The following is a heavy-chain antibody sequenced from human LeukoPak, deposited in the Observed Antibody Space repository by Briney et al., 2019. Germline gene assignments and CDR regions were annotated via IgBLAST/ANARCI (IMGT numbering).Heavy chain of an antibody. CDR2: IKQDGSEK. CDR3: ARGPYYGSGSYSSFDY. J-gene: IGHJ4*02. Sequence: GSLRLSCAASGFTFSSYWMSWVRQAPGKGLEWVANIKQDGSEKYYVDSVKGRFTISRDNAKNSLYLQMGSLRAEDMAVYYCARGPYYGSGSYSSFDYWGQGTLVTVSS. V-gene: IGHV3-7*01. D-gene: IGHD3-10*01. CDR1: GFTFSSYW.